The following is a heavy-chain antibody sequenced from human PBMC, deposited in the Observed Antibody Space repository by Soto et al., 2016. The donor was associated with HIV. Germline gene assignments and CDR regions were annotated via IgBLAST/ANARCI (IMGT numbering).Heavy chain of an antibody. J-gene: IGHJ6*03. Sequence: DGQLLESGGGLVQPGGPVRLSCSASGVTFSNYDMRWVRQAPGKGLEWVSGISPTGDSTYYADSVKGRFTIFRDNSKNTLWLQMDSLRAEDTAVYYCATSRCSSCYIIYYYFMDIWGVGTTVTVAS. CDR1: GVTFSNYD. V-gene: IGHV3-23*01. D-gene: IGHD3-10*01. CDR3: ATSRCSSCYIIYYYFMDI. CDR2: ISPTGDST.